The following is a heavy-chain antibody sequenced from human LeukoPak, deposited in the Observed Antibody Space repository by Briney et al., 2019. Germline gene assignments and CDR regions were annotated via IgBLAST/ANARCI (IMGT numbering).Heavy chain of an antibody. D-gene: IGHD2-8*01. CDR2: IDYDGRTT. J-gene: IGHJ4*02. CDR3: ARGPTNGQAFDY. Sequence: GGSLRLSCTASGFTFSRYWMHWVRQAPGKGLVWVSRIDYDGRTTTYADSVKGRFTISRDNAKNSLYLQMDSLRAEDTAVYYCARGPTNGQAFDYWGQGTLVSVSS. V-gene: IGHV3-74*01. CDR1: GFTFSRYW.